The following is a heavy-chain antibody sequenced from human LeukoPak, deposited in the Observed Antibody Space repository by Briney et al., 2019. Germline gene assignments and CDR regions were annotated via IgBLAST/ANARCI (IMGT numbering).Heavy chain of an antibody. V-gene: IGHV3-30*02. CDR2: IHYDGTNK. D-gene: IGHD3-10*01. CDR3: AREGNYYGSGSYYQIDY. J-gene: IGHJ4*02. Sequence: PGGSLRLSCAASGFAFSSYGMHWVRQAPGKGLGWVAFIHYDGTNKYYADSVKGRFTISRDNAKNSLYLQMNSLRAEDTAVYYCAREGNYYGSGSYYQIDYWGQGTLVTVSS. CDR1: GFAFSSYG.